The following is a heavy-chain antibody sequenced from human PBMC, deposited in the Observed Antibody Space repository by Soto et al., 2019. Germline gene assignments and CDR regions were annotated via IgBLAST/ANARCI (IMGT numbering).Heavy chain of an antibody. J-gene: IGHJ4*02. CDR1: GYSFTSYW. V-gene: IGHV5-51*01. CDR2: IYPGYSVT. D-gene: IGHD1-26*01. CDR3: ATSSYSGSYLFDY. Sequence: GESLKISCKGSGYSFTSYWIGWVRQMPGKGLEWLGFIYPGYSVTRYSPSFQGQVTISADKSISTAYLQWSSLKASDTAMYYCATSSYSGSYLFDYWGQGTLVTVSS.